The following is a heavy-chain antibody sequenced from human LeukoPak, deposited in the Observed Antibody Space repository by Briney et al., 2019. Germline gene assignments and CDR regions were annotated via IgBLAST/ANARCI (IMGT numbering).Heavy chain of an antibody. CDR1: GYSISSGYY. D-gene: IGHD3-10*01. J-gene: IGHJ4*02. Sequence: SETLSLTCTASGYSISSGYYWGWIRQPPGKGLEWIGSIYHSGSTYYNPSLKSRVTISVDTSKNQFSLKLSSVTAADTAVYYCARESRRYGSGSHFDYWGQGTLVTVSS. V-gene: IGHV4-38-2*02. CDR3: ARESRRYGSGSHFDY. CDR2: IYHSGST.